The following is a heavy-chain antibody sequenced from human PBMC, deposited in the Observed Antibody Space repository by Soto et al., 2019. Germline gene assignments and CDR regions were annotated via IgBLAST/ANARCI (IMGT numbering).Heavy chain of an antibody. CDR2: IWYDGSNK. V-gene: IGHV3-33*01. CDR1: GFTFSSYG. J-gene: IGHJ3*02. D-gene: IGHD3-10*01. CDR3: ARDQTRLRAFDI. Sequence: QVQLVESGGGVVQPGRSLRLSCAASGFTFSSYGMHWVRQAPGKGLEWVAVIWYDGSNKYYADSVKGRFTISRDNSKNTLYLQMNSLRAEDTAVYYCARDQTRLRAFDIWGQGTMVTVSS.